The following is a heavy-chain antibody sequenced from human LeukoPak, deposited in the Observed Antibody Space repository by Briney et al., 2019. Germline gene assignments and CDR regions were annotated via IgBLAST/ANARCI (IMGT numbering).Heavy chain of an antibody. CDR1: GFTFEDYA. CDR3: AKVGPRYCSSTSCQNWFDP. CDR2: ISWNSGSI. J-gene: IGHJ5*02. V-gene: IGHV3-9*01. D-gene: IGHD2-2*01. Sequence: AGGSLRLSCAASGFTFEDYAMHWVRQAPGKGLEWVSGISWNSGSIGYADSVKGRFTITRDNAKNSLYLQMNSLRAEDTALYYCAKVGPRYCSSTSCQNWFDPWGQGTLVTVSS.